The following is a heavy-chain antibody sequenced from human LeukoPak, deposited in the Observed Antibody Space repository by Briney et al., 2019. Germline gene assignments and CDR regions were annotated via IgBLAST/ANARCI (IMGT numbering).Heavy chain of an antibody. CDR3: ARGDGSGSRSWFDH. J-gene: IGHJ5*02. CDR2: IYYSGST. D-gene: IGHD3-10*01. Sequence: SQTLSLTCTVSGGSISSGDYYWGWLRQPPGRGREGIGYIYYSGSTYYNPSLKSRVTISVDTSKNQFSLKLSSVTAADTAVYYCARGDGSGSRSWFDHWGQGTLVTVSS. CDR1: GGSISSGDYY. V-gene: IGHV4-30-4*01.